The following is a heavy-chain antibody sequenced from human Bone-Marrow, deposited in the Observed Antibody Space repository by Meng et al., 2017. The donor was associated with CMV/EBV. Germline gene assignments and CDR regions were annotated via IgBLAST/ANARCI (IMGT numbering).Heavy chain of an antibody. J-gene: IGHJ5*02. D-gene: IGHD3-22*01. CDR2: IYYSGST. CDR1: YH. V-gene: IGHV4-30-4*08. CDR3: ARDLYYYDSSGYLNWFDP. Sequence: YHWSCIRQPPGKGLEWIGYIYYSGSTYYNPSLQSRVTISVDTSKNQFSLKLSSVTAADTAVYYCARDLYYYDSSGYLNWFDPWGQGTLVTVSS.